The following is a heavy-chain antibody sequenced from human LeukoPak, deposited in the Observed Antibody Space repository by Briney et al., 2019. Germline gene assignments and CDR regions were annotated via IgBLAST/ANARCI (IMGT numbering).Heavy chain of an antibody. J-gene: IGHJ4*02. V-gene: IGHV1-24*01. D-gene: IGHD3-22*01. CDR2: FDPEDGET. CDR3: ATAPTYYYDSSMGY. CDR1: GYTLTELS. Sequence: GASVKVSCKVSGYTLTELSMHWVRQAPGKGLEWMGGFDPEDGETIYAQKFQGRVTMTEDTSTDTAYVELSSLRSEDTAVYYCATAPTYYYDSSMGYWGQGTLVTVSS.